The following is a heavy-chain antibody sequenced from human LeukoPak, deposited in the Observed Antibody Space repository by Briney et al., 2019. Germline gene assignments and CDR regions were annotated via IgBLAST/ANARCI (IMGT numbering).Heavy chain of an antibody. CDR2: ISGTGSST. Sequence: GGSLRLSCVASGFTFNNFAMNWVRQGPGEGLEWVSAISGTGSSTYYADSVKGRFTISRDNSKNTLYLQMNSLRAEDTAVYYCAREGPRGNSQFDYWGQGTLVTVSS. V-gene: IGHV3-23*01. D-gene: IGHD2/OR15-2a*01. J-gene: IGHJ4*02. CDR1: GFTFNNFA. CDR3: AREGPRGNSQFDY.